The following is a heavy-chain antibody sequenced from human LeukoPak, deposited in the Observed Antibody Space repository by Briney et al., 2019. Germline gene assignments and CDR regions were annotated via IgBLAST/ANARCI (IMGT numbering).Heavy chain of an antibody. J-gene: IGHJ4*02. D-gene: IGHD1-26*01. CDR3: ARAPRYSGSYYAPKYYFDY. V-gene: IGHV4-59*01. CDR1: GGXISSYY. CDR2: IYNSGIT. Sequence: PSETLSLTCIVSGGXISSYYWSWIRQPPGKGLEWIGYIYNSGITNHNPSLKSRVTISVDTSKNQFSLKLSSVTAADTAVYYCARAPRYSGSYYAPKYYFDYWGQGTLVTVSS.